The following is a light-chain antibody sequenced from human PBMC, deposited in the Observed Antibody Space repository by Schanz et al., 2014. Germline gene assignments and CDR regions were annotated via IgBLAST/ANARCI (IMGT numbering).Light chain of an antibody. Sequence: SALTQPASVSGSPGQSITISCTGTSSDIGGRAYVSWYQQRPGKAPQLILYDVNSRPSGVSNRFSGSKSGNTASLTISGLQAEDEADYYCSSYTSSSTQVFGGGTKLTVL. CDR1: SSDIGGRAY. V-gene: IGLV2-14*01. J-gene: IGLJ3*02. CDR2: DVN. CDR3: SSYTSSSTQV.